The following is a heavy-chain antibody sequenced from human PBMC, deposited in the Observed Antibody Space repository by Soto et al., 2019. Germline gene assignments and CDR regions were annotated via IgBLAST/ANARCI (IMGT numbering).Heavy chain of an antibody. J-gene: IGHJ6*03. V-gene: IGHV3-33*01. CDR1: GFTFSSYG. CDR3: ARDAVVVVAAMDYYYMDV. Sequence: GGSLRLSCAASGFTFSSYGMHWVRQAPGKGLEWVAVIWYDGSNKYYAESVKGRFTISRDNSKNTLYLQMNSLRAEDMAVYYCARDAVVVVAAMDYYYMDVWGKGTTVTVSS. D-gene: IGHD2-15*01. CDR2: IWYDGSNK.